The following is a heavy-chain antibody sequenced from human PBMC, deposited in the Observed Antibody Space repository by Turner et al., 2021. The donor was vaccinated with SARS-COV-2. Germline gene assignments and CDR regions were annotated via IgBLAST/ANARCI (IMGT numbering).Heavy chain of an antibody. V-gene: IGHV4-59*01. CDR3: ARELRFNWLDS. Sequence: QVQLQESGPGLVKPSEPLSLTCTVSGGSFSSDFWSWILQPPGKGLEWIGNIYYRGSTNYNPALKRRVTMSVDTSKNQFSLELRSGTAADTAVYYCARELRFNWLDSWGQGTLVTVSS. D-gene: IGHD3-3*01. J-gene: IGHJ5*01. CDR2: IYYRGST. CDR1: GGSFSSDF.